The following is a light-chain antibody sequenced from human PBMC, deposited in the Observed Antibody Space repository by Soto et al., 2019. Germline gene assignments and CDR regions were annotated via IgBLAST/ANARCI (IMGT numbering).Light chain of an antibody. V-gene: IGKV1-8*01. CDR1: QGISSY. CDR3: QQYHAYSRT. J-gene: IGKJ1*01. Sequence: AIRMTQYPSSLSASTGDRVTITCRASQGISSYLAWYQQKPGNAPKLLIYAASTLQSGVPSRFSGSGSGTDFTLTISCLQSEDFATYYCQQYHAYSRTFGQGTNVDI. CDR2: AAS.